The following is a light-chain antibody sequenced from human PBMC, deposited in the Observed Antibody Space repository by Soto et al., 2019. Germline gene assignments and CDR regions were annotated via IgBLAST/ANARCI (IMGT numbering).Light chain of an antibody. CDR2: AAS. Sequence: DIQLTQSPSFLSASVGDRVTITCRASQGIISYLAWYQQKPGKAPKLLIYAASTLQSGVPSRFSGSGSGTECTLAISSLQPEDFATYYCQQLNSYAYTFGQGTKLEIK. CDR3: QQLNSYAYT. J-gene: IGKJ2*01. V-gene: IGKV1-9*01. CDR1: QGIISY.